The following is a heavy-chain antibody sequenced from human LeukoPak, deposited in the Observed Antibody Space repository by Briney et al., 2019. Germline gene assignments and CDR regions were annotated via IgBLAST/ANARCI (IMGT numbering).Heavy chain of an antibody. CDR1: GGSFSDYY. CDR2: INQSGST. V-gene: IGHV4-34*01. CDR3: ARGLRYYYDSSGYFRKYFDY. J-gene: IGHJ4*02. D-gene: IGHD3-22*01. Sequence: KPSETLSLTCAVYGGSFSDYYWSWLRQPPGMGLEWIGEINQSGSTNYNPSLKSRVTISVDTSKNQFSLKLISVTAADTAVYYCARGLRYYYDSSGYFRKYFDYWGQGTLVTVSS.